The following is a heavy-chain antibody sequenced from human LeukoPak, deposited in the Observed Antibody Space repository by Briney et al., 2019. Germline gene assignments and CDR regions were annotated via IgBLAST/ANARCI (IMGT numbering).Heavy chain of an antibody. Sequence: GGSLRLSCAATRFTFSSSWMAWVRQAPGKGLEWVSNIDGDGSTKNYVDSVKGRFTVSRDNAKNSLYLQMNSLKDEDTAVYYCARDRAYSTFDIWAKGQWSPSLQ. V-gene: IGHV3-7*01. CDR3: ARDRAYSTFDI. CDR1: RFTFSSSW. CDR2: IDGDGSTK. D-gene: IGHD6-13*01. J-gene: IGHJ3*02.